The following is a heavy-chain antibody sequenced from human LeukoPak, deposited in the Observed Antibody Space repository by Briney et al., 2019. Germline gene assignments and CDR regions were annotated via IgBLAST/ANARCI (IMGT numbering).Heavy chain of an antibody. Sequence: GGSLRLSCAASGFTFSSYGMHWVRQAPGRGLEWVAVIWYDGSNKYYADSVKGRFTISRGNSKNTLYLQMNSLRAEDTAVYYCAKDRDGDSDYWGQGTLVTVSS. J-gene: IGHJ4*02. V-gene: IGHV3-33*06. CDR1: GFTFSSYG. D-gene: IGHD4-17*01. CDR3: AKDRDGDSDY. CDR2: IWYDGSNK.